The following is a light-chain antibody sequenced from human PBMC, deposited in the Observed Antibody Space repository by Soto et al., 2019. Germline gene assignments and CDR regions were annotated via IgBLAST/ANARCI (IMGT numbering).Light chain of an antibody. V-gene: IGKV3-15*01. CDR2: DAS. CDR3: QQSYSTPIT. Sequence: EIVLTQSPATLSVSPGERATLSCRASHSAASAVAWYQQKPGQAPRLLIYDASTRATGIPARFSGSGSGTDFTLTISSLQPEDFATYYCQQSYSTPITFGQGTRLEIK. J-gene: IGKJ5*01. CDR1: HSAASA.